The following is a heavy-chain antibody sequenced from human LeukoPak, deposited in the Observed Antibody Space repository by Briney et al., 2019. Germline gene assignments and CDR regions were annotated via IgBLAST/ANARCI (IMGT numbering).Heavy chain of an antibody. CDR3: AKTSAAIGLNWYFDL. CDR1: GGSISSYY. Sequence: SETLSLTCTVSGGSISSYYWSWIRQPAGKGLEWIGRIYTSGSTNYNPSLKSRVTMSVDTSKNQFSLKLSSVTAADTAVYYCAKTSAAIGLNWYFDLWGRGTLVTVSS. CDR2: IYTSGST. J-gene: IGHJ2*01. D-gene: IGHD5-18*01. V-gene: IGHV4-4*07.